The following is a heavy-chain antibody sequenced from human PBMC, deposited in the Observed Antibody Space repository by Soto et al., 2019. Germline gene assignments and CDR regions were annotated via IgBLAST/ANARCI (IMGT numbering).Heavy chain of an antibody. V-gene: IGHV5-51*01. J-gene: IGHJ3*02. Sequence: PGESLKISCKSSGYSFNRYWIGWVRQMPEKGLEWMGIIYPGDSESRYSPSFQGQVTISADRSISTAYLQWSSLKASDTAMYYCARHVRVGASDAFDIWGQGTMVTVSS. D-gene: IGHD1-26*01. CDR3: ARHVRVGASDAFDI. CDR2: IYPGDSES. CDR1: GYSFNRYW.